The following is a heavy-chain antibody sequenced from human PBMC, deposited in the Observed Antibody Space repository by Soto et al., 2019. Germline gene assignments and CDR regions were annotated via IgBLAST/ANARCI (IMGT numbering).Heavy chain of an antibody. CDR1: GYTFPSYD. V-gene: IGHV1-8*01. D-gene: IGHD3-3*01. CDR3: ASAYYDFWSGYDYYYYYGMDV. Sequence: ASVKVSCKASGYTFPSYDINWVRQATGQGLEWMGWMNPNSGNTGYAQKFQGRVTMTRNTSISTAYMELSSLRSEDTAVYYCASAYYDFWSGYDYYYYYGMDVWGQGTTVTVSS. CDR2: MNPNSGNT. J-gene: IGHJ6*02.